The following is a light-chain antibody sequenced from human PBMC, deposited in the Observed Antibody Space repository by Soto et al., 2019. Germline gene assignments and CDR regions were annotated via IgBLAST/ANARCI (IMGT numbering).Light chain of an antibody. CDR1: QSVSFNY. J-gene: IGKJ2*01. Sequence: EIVLTQSPGTLSLSPGERATLSCRASQSVSFNYLAWYQQKVGLAPRLLIYDAYRRSTGTPDRFSGSGSGKDFTLTISRLEPEDCAVYVCQQYGSSPYTFGQGTNLKIK. CDR2: DAY. CDR3: QQYGSSPYT. V-gene: IGKV3D-20*01.